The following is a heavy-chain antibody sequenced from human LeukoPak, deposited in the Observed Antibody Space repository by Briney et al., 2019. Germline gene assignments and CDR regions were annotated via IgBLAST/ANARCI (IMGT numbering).Heavy chain of an antibody. J-gene: IGHJ4*02. Sequence: SETLSLTCTVSGGSISSGDYYWSWIRQHPGKGLEWIGYIYYSGSTYYNPSLKSRVTISVDTSKNQFSLKLSSVTAADTAVYYCAREQDYGDYVSDYWGQGTLATVSS. CDR3: AREQDYGDYVSDY. CDR2: IYYSGST. D-gene: IGHD4-17*01. V-gene: IGHV4-31*03. CDR1: GGSISSGDYY.